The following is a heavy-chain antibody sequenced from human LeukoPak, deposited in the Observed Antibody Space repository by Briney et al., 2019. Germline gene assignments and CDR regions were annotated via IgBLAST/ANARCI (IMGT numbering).Heavy chain of an antibody. CDR1: GGSISTYY. CDR2: ISYSGSS. CDR3: ARSAYTSGYYHVGY. J-gene: IGHJ4*02. V-gene: IGHV4-59*08. Sequence: SETLSLTCTVSGGSISTYYWSWIRQPPGKGLEWLGYISYSGSSNYNPSLQSRVTISIDTSKSQFSLKLSSVTAADTAVYYCARSAYTSGYYHVGYWGQGTLVTVSS. D-gene: IGHD3-22*01.